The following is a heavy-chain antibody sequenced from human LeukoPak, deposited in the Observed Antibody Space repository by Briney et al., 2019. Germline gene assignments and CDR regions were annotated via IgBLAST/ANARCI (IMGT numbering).Heavy chain of an antibody. J-gene: IGHJ4*02. D-gene: IGHD6-19*01. V-gene: IGHV3-9*01. CDR1: GFTFDDYA. Sequence: PGGSLRLSCAASGFTFDDYAMHWVRQAPGKGLEWVSRITWNSDTIDYGDSVEGRFTISRDNAENSLYLQMNSLRVEDTALYYCVKDSTGVAVPGTLSTFDYWGQGTLVTVSS. CDR2: ITWNSDTI. CDR3: VKDSTGVAVPGTLSTFDY.